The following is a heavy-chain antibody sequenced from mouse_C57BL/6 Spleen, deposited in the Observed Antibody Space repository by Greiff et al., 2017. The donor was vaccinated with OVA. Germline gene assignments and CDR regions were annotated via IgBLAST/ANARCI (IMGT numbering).Heavy chain of an antibody. CDR3: TRSGTGY. V-gene: IGHV1-15*01. J-gene: IGHJ2*01. CDR1: GYTFTDYE. D-gene: IGHD4-1*01. CDR2: IYPETGGT. Sequence: QVQLQQSGAELVRPGASVTLSCKASGYTFTDYEMHWVKQTPVHGLEWIGAIYPETGGTAYNQKFKGKAILTADKSSSTAYMELRSLTSEDSAVYYCTRSGTGYWGQGTTLTVSS.